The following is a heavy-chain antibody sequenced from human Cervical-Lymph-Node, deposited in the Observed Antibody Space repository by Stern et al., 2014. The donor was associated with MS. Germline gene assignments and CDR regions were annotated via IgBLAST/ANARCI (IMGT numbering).Heavy chain of an antibody. D-gene: IGHD5-12*01. CDR1: GFPFGNAW. CDR3: TTLGGYPIDY. V-gene: IGHV3-15*01. CDR2: IKSEIDGGTT. Sequence: EVQLEESGGGLVKPGGSLSLSCAASGFPFGNAWMSWVRQAPGKGLEWVGRIKSEIDGGTTDYAAPVKGRFTISRDDSENKLDLQMNSLKTEDTAVYYCTTLGGYPIDYWGQGTLVTVSS. J-gene: IGHJ4*02.